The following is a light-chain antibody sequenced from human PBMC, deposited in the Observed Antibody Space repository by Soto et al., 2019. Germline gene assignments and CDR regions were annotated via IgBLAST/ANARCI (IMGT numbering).Light chain of an antibody. CDR2: RNY. CDR1: RSNIGNND. CDR3: ASWDDTLSGYVA. J-gene: IGLJ2*01. V-gene: IGLV1-47*01. Sequence: QSVLTQPPSASGTPGQRVTISCSGSRSNIGNNDVSWYQLLPGTAPKLLIYRNYQRPSGVPDRFSGSKSGTSASLAISGLRSEDEANYFCASWDDTLSGYVAFGGGTKLTVL.